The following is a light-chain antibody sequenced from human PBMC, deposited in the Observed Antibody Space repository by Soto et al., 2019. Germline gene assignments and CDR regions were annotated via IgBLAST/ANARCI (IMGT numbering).Light chain of an antibody. Sequence: DIHLTQSPSFLSASLGDRVTITCGASQCISSYLAWYQLKPGKAPKLLISTASSLQSGVPSRFSGSGSGTEFTLTISSLQPEDFATYYCQQLDSYPRTFGQGTKVDI. CDR3: QQLDSYPRT. CDR1: QCISSY. V-gene: IGKV1-9*01. J-gene: IGKJ1*01. CDR2: TAS.